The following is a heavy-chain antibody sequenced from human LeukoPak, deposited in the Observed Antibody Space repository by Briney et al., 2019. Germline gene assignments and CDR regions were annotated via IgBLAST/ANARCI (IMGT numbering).Heavy chain of an antibody. CDR2: IYYSGST. J-gene: IGHJ4*02. V-gene: IGHV4-39*02. CDR1: GGSISSSDYF. D-gene: IGHD5-24*01. CDR3: AVERDGYNSFDH. Sequence: SETLSLTCTVSGGSISSSDYFWGWIRQPPGKGLEWIGTIYYSGSTYYNPSLKSRVTISVDTSKNRFSLKLTSVTAADTAVYYCAVERDGYNSFDHWGQGTLVTVSS.